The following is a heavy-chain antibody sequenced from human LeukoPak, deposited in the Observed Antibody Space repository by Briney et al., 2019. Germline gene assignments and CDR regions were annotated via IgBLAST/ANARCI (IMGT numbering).Heavy chain of an antibody. J-gene: IGHJ4*02. V-gene: IGHV3-74*01. D-gene: IGHD1-26*01. CDR1: GFTFSTYW. CDR3: TRSPSLGGNYCGFDY. CDR2: LSPDGSSS. Sequence: PGGSLRLSCAASGFTFSTYWMNWVRQAPGKGLVWVSRLSPDGSSSIYADSVKGRFTISRDNSKNTLYLQMNSLRAEDTAVYYCTRSPSLGGNYCGFDYWGQGTLVTVSS.